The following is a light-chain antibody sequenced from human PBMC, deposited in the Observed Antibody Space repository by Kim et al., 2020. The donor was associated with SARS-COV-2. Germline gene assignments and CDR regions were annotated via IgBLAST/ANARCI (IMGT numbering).Light chain of an antibody. CDR1: SLRSYY. CDR2: GKN. J-gene: IGLJ3*02. V-gene: IGLV3-19*01. Sequence: GQTVRITCQGDSLRSYYASWYQQKPGQATGLVIYGKNNRPSGIPDRFSGSSSGNTASLTITGAQAEDEADYYCNSRDSSGNHWVFGGGTQLTVL. CDR3: NSRDSSGNHWV.